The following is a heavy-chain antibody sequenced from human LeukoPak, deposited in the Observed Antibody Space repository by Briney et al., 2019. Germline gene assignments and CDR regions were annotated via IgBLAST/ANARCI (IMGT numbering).Heavy chain of an antibody. CDR3: ARGVDIVATPSKALYYYYYYMDV. V-gene: IGHV1-69*13. CDR1: GGTFSSYA. D-gene: IGHD5-12*01. Sequence: ASVKVSCKASGGTFSSYAISWVQQAPGQGLEWMGGIIPIFGTANYAQKFQGRVTITADESTSTAYMELSSLRSEDTAVYYCARGVDIVATPSKALYYYYYYMDVWGKGTTVTVSS. J-gene: IGHJ6*03. CDR2: IIPIFGTA.